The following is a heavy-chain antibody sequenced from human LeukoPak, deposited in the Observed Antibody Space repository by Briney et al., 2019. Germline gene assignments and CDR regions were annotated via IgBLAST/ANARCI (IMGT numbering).Heavy chain of an antibody. CDR3: ARHYDFWSGYYFDY. D-gene: IGHD3-3*01. V-gene: IGHV4-39*01. CDR1: GGSISSSSHY. J-gene: IGHJ4*02. CDR2: IYYSGDT. Sequence: SETLSLTCTVSGGSISSSSHYWGWIRQPPGKGLEWIGSIYYSGDTYYNPSLKSRVTTSVDTSKSQFSLRLSSVTAADTAVYYCARHYDFWSGYYFDYWGQGTLVTVSS.